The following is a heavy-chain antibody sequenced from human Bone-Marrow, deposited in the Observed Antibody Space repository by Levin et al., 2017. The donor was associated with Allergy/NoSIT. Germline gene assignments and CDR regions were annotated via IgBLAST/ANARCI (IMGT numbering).Heavy chain of an antibody. CDR1: GFTFRNSD. CDR3: ARDSPGAVT. Sequence: LSLTCAASGFTFRNSDMHWVRQAPVKGLEWVALISYDGTKTYYADSVKGRFTISRDNSKNTLSLAMNTLREEDTAVYYCARDSPGAVTWGQGTLVTVSS. V-gene: IGHV3-30-3*01. CDR2: ISYDGTKT. J-gene: IGHJ5*02. D-gene: IGHD6-19*01.